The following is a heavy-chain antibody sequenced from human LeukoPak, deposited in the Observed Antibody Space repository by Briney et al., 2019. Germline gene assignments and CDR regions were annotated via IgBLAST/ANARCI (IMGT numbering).Heavy chain of an antibody. CDR1: GFTFSSYA. V-gene: IGHV3-23*01. CDR3: AKTYYYDSSGYIFDY. D-gene: IGHD3-22*01. Sequence: PGGFLRLSCAASGFTFSSYAMSWVRQAPGKGLEWVSAISGSGGSTYYADSVKGRFTISRDNSKNTLYLQMNSLRAEDTAVYYCAKTYYYDSSGYIFDYWGQGTLVTVSS. CDR2: ISGSGGST. J-gene: IGHJ4*02.